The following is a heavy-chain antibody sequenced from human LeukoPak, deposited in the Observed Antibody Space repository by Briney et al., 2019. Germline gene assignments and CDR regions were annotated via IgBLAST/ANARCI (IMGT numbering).Heavy chain of an antibody. CDR1: GYTLTELS. J-gene: IGHJ4*02. CDR2: FDPEDGET. Sequence: ASVKVSCKVSGYTLTELSMHWVRQAPGKGLEWMGGFDPEDGETIYAQKFQGRVTMTTDTSTSTAYMELRSLRSDDTAVYYCASSVNVYVWGSYRYSPLMDYWGQGTLVTVSS. V-gene: IGHV1-24*01. D-gene: IGHD3-16*02. CDR3: ASSVNVYVWGSYRYSPLMDY.